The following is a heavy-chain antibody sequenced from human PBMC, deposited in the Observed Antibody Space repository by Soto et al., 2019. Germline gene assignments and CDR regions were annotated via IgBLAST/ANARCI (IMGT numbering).Heavy chain of an antibody. V-gene: IGHV3-74*01. Sequence: AGSLRLSCAASGFIFKMYWMHWVRQSPGKGLVWISRIYNDGTYSDYADSVRGRFTISRDNVNDTLYLQMNNLRAEDSGLYYCTRGPRPISTGTGAYWGQGTQVTVSS. D-gene: IGHD3-10*01. CDR3: TRGPRPISTGTGAY. CDR1: GFIFKMYW. CDR2: IYNDGTYS. J-gene: IGHJ4*02.